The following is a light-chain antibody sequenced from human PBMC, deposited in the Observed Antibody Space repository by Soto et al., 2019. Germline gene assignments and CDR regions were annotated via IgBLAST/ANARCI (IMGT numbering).Light chain of an antibody. CDR1: QGISSY. V-gene: IGKV1-39*01. Sequence: DIQMTQSPSSLSASVGDRVTITCRASQGISSYLNWYQQKPGKAPKLLIYAASSLQSGVPSRFSGSGSGTDFTLTISSLQPEDFATYYCQQSYSPRLTFGGGTKVEIK. J-gene: IGKJ4*01. CDR2: AAS. CDR3: QQSYSPRLT.